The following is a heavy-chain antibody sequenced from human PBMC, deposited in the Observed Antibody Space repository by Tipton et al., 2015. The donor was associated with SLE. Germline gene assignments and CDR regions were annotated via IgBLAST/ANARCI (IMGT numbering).Heavy chain of an antibody. J-gene: IGHJ6*02. CDR3: AKRGGSHYGMDV. CDR1: GFTFSNYW. V-gene: IGHV3-7*01. Sequence: GSLRLSCTASGFTFSNYWMTWVRQAPGKGLEWVANIKEDGSEKYYMDSVKGRFTISRDNSKNTLYLQMNSLRAEDTAVYYCAKRGGSHYGMDVWGLGTTVTVSS. D-gene: IGHD2-15*01. CDR2: IKEDGSEK.